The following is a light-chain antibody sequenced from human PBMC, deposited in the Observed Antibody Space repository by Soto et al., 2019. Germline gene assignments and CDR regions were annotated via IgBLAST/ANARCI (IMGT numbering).Light chain of an antibody. CDR3: CAYAGSYTRYV. V-gene: IGLV2-8*01. CDR1: SSDVGAFDY. J-gene: IGLJ1*01. Sequence: QSVLTQPPSASGSPGQSVIISCTGTSSDVGAFDYVSWYQQHPGKAPKVMIYDVSKRPSGVPDRFSGSKSGNTASLTVSGLQAEDEADYFCCAYAGSYTRYVFGTGTKLTVL. CDR2: DVS.